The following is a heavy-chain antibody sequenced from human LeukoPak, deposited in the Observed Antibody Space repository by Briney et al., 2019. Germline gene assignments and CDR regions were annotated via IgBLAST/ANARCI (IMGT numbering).Heavy chain of an antibody. CDR3: AKDIAVGIDY. V-gene: IGHV3-23*01. D-gene: IGHD6-19*01. Sequence: TGGSLRLSCAASGFTFSNFGMSWVRQAPGKGLEWVSFISAGGINTYYGDSVKGRFTISRDNSKNTLFLQMDSLRAEDTAVYYCAKDIAVGIDYWGQGTLVTVSS. CDR2: ISAGGINT. CDR1: GFTFSNFG. J-gene: IGHJ4*02.